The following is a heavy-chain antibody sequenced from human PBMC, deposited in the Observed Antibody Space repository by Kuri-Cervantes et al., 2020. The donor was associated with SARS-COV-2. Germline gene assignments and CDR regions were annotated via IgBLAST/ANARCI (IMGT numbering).Heavy chain of an antibody. J-gene: IGHJ6*03. CDR2: ISGSGSST. D-gene: IGHD6-6*01. CDR1: GFTFSNFA. V-gene: IGHV3-23*01. CDR3: ARRIRIAARPHYMDV. Sequence: GESLKISCAASGFTFSNFAMNWVRQAPGKGLEWVSTISGSGSSTYYADSVKGRFTISRDNAKNSLYLQMNSLRAEDTAVYYCARRIRIAARPHYMDVWGKGTTVTVSS.